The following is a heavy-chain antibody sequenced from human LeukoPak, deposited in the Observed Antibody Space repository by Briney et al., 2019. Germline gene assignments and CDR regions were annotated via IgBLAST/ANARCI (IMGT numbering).Heavy chain of an antibody. V-gene: IGHV3-48*03. J-gene: IGHJ6*02. Sequence: GGSLRLSCAASGFTFSSYEMDWVRQAPGKGLEWVSYISSSGSTIYYADSVKGRFTISRDNAKNSLYLQMNSLRAEDTAVYYCAREVKYHGMDVWGQGTTVTVSS. CDR1: GFTFSSYE. CDR3: AREVKYHGMDV. CDR2: ISSSGSTI. D-gene: IGHD4-23*01.